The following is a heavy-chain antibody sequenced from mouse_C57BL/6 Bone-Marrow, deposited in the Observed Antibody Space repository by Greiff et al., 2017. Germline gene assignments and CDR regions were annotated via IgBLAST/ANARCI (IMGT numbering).Heavy chain of an antibody. J-gene: IGHJ3*01. Sequence: VQLKESGGGLVKPGGSLKLSCAASGFTFSSYAMSWVRQTPEKRLEWVATISDGGSYTYYPDNVKGRFTISRDNAKNNLYLQMSHLKSEDTAIYYCARGRGPWFAYWGQGTLVTVSA. V-gene: IGHV5-4*01. CDR1: GFTFSSYA. CDR3: ARGRGPWFAY. D-gene: IGHD3-3*01. CDR2: ISDGGSYT.